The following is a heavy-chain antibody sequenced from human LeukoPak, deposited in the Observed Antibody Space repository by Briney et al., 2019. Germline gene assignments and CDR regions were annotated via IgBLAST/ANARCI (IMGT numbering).Heavy chain of an antibody. CDR1: GFTFSSYG. CDR3: ATDSPYFDY. J-gene: IGHJ4*02. Sequence: GGSLRLSCAASGFTFSSYGMHWVRQAPGKGLEWVAVIWYDGSNKYYADSVKGRFTISRDNSKNTLYVQMNSLRAEDTAMYYCATDSPYFDYWGQGALVTVSS. CDR2: IWYDGSNK. V-gene: IGHV3-30*02.